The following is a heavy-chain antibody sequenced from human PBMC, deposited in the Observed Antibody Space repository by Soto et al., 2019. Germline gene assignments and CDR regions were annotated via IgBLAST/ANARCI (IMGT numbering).Heavy chain of an antibody. CDR1: GGTFSTYA. Sequence: QVQLVQSGAEVKKPGSSVKVSCKASGGTFSTYAFSWVRQAPGQGFEWMGGIIPLFGTPNYAQKFQGRVTITADESTNTANMELSSLKSEDTAVYFCARDSNTGSNYVAHWGQGTLVTVSS. CDR3: ARDSNTGSNYVAH. D-gene: IGHD1-26*01. V-gene: IGHV1-69*01. J-gene: IGHJ4*02. CDR2: IIPLFGTP.